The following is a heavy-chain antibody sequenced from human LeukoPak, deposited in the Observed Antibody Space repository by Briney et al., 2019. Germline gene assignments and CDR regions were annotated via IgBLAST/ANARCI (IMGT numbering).Heavy chain of an antibody. J-gene: IGHJ4*02. CDR1: GGSISSSSYY. CDR3: ARGLAY. V-gene: IGHV4-39*01. CDR2: IYYSGST. Sequence: SETLSLTCSVSGGSISSSSYYWGWIRQPPGKGLEWIGSIYYSGSTYYNPSLKSRVIMSVDTSKNQFSLKLTSVTAADTAVYYCARGLAYWGQGTLVTVSS.